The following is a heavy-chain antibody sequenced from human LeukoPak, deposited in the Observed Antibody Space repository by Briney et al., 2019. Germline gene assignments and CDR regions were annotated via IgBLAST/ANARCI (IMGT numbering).Heavy chain of an antibody. CDR1: GFTFSSYA. J-gene: IGHJ6*02. V-gene: IGHV3-30-3*01. D-gene: IGHD4-17*01. CDR2: TSYDGSNK. CDR3: ARGDYGDYYGMDV. Sequence: GRSLRLSCAASGFTFSSYAMHWVRQAPGKGLEWVAVTSYDGSNKYYADSVKGRFTISRDNSKNTLYLQMNSLRAEDTAVYYCARGDYGDYYGMDVWGQGTTVTVSS.